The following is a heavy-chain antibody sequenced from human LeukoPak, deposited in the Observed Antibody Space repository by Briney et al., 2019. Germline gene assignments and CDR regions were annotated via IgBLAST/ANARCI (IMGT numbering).Heavy chain of an antibody. J-gene: IGHJ5*02. CDR1: GITFSSYS. Sequence: GGSLRLSCAASGITFSSYSMNWVRQAPGKGLEWVSYITTSGTIYYADSVKGRFTISRDNAKNSLYLQMSSLRAEDTAVYYCARDYCSGGSCYQILTWGQGTLVTVSS. V-gene: IGHV3-48*04. CDR2: ITTSGTI. D-gene: IGHD2-15*01. CDR3: ARDYCSGGSCYQILT.